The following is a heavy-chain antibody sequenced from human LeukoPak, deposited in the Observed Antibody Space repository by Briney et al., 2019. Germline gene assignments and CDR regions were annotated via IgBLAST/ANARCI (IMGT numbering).Heavy chain of an antibody. Sequence: GGSLRLSCAASGFTFSSYGMRWVRQAPGKGLEWVAVIWFDGSNKYYADSVKGRFTISRDNSKNTLYVQMNSLRAEDTAVYYCARAVGPYDYWGQGTLVTVSS. CDR2: IWFDGSNK. CDR3: ARAVGPYDY. CDR1: GFTFSSYG. J-gene: IGHJ4*02. D-gene: IGHD3-10*01. V-gene: IGHV3-33*01.